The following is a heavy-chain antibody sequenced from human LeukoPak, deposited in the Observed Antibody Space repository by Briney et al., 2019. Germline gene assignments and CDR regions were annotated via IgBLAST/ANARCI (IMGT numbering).Heavy chain of an antibody. V-gene: IGHV1-2*06. CDR1: GYTFTGYY. D-gene: IGHD6-19*01. CDR3: ARVHRSVAGVFDY. Sequence: GASVKVSCKASGYTFTGYYMHWVRQAPGQGLEWMGRINPNSGGTNYAQKFQGRVTMTRDTSISTAYMELSRLRSDDTAVYYCARVHRSVAGVFDYWGQGTLVTVSS. CDR2: INPNSGGT. J-gene: IGHJ4*02.